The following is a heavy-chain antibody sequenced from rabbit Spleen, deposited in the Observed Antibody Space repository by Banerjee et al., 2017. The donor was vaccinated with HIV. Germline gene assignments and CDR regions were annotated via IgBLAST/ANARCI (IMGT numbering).Heavy chain of an antibody. CDR3: ARDLVGVIGWNFYL. CDR1: GFSFSDTDV. CDR2: INTATGKA. D-gene: IGHD1-1*01. J-gene: IGHJ4*01. Sequence: QEQLEESGGGLVKPEGSLTLTCKASGFSFSDTDVMCWVRQAPGKGLEWIACINTATGKAVYASWAKGRFTISKTSSTTVTLQMTSLTAADTATYFCARDLVGVIGWNFYLWGPGTLVTVS. V-gene: IGHV1S45*01.